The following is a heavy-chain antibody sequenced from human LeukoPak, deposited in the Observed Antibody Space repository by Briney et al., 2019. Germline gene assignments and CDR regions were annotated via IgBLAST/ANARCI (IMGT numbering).Heavy chain of an antibody. J-gene: IGHJ4*02. Sequence: PSETLSLTCAVSGGSITTSSFFWGWICQSPGKGLEWIATIYYGGTTYSNPSLKNRVTMTLYTSKNPFSLRLTSVTAADTAVYYCAKGRDGYYFCPQFWGQGSLVTVSS. CDR3: AKGRDGYYFCPQF. CDR2: IYYGGTT. CDR1: GGSITTSSFF. D-gene: IGHD3-22*01. V-gene: IGHV4-39*07.